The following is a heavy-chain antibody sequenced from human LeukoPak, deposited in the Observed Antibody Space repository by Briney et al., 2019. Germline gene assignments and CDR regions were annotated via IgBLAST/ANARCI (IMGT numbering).Heavy chain of an antibody. CDR3: ARDKPGFLEGDMDV. J-gene: IGHJ6*03. CDR2: IYTSGTT. Sequence: PGGSLKLSCAASGFSVSGHYMSWVRQAPGEGLEWVSLIYTSGTTTYADSVKGRFTISRDPSKNTLFLQMNRLRVEDTAVYYCARDKPGFLEGDMDVWGMGTTVTVSS. D-gene: IGHD3-3*01. V-gene: IGHV3-53*01. CDR1: GFSVSGHY.